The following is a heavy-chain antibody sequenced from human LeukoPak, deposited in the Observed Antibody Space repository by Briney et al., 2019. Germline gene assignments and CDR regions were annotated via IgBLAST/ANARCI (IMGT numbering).Heavy chain of an antibody. V-gene: IGHV4-59*08. CDR1: GASITSDF. J-gene: IGHJ4*02. Sequence: SETLSPTCTVSGASITSDFWSWIRQPPGKGLEWIGYIQYSGSTNHNPSLKSRVTMSVDTSRNHFSLKMSSVTAADTAVYYCAGHPKKQGYCSTAHCYTFDYWGQGTLVTVSS. CDR3: AGHPKKQGYCSTAHCYTFDY. D-gene: IGHD2-2*02. CDR2: IQYSGST.